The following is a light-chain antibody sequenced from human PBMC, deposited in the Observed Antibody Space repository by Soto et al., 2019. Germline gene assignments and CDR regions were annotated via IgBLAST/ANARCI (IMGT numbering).Light chain of an antibody. CDR3: ASSTSSSSYV. Sequence: SALTQPASVSGSPGQSITISCTGTSSDVGGYNYVSWYQQHPGKAPKLMIYEVSNRPSGVSNRFSGSKSVNTASLTISGLQAEDEADYYCASSTSSSSYVFGTGTKVTVL. CDR2: EVS. CDR1: SSDVGGYNY. J-gene: IGLJ1*01. V-gene: IGLV2-14*01.